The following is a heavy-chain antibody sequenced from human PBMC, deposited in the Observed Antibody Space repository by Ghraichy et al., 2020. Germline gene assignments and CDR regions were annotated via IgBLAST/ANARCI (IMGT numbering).Heavy chain of an antibody. CDR3: ARGGASSKPFHY. Sequence: SQTLSLTCTVSGDSISPYYWSWIRQPPGKGLEWIAFISYTGSTNYNPSLKSRVTISLDTSKSQFSLRLTSMPAADTAIYYCARGGASSKPFHYWGQGTLVTVSS. J-gene: IGHJ4*02. D-gene: IGHD6-13*01. V-gene: IGHV4-59*01. CDR1: GDSISPYY. CDR2: ISYTGST.